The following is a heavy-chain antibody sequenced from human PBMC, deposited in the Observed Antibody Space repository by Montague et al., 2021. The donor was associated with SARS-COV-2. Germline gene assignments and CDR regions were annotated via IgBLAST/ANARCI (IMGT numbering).Heavy chain of an antibody. CDR3: VRGGDYTDYGRVDY. D-gene: IGHD4-11*01. CDR1: GGSISTGSYY. Sequence: SETLSLTCSFSGGSISTGSYYWGWIRQPPRKGLEWIGSIYYSGXTXCXXXXKXRVTISVDTSKNQFSLRLSSVTAADTAVYYCVRGGDYTDYGRVDYWGQGTLVIVSS. CDR2: IYYSGXT. V-gene: IGHV4-39*01. J-gene: IGHJ4*02.